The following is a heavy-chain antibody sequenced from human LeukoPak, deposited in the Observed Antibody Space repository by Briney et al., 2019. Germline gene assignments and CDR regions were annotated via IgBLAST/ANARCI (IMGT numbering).Heavy chain of an antibody. CDR3: AKESGKFDY. CDR1: GLPIADFA. J-gene: IGHJ4*02. V-gene: IGHV3-43*02. CDR2: ISGNGVST. Sequence: GGSLRLSCVASGLPIADFAMHWVRQAPGKGLEWVSLISGNGVSTFYADSVKGRFSISRDNSKNSLYLEMNSLRTEDAAMYYCAKESGKFDYWGQGTLVAVSS.